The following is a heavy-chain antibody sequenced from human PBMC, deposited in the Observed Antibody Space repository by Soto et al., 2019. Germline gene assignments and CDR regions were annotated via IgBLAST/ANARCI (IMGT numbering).Heavy chain of an antibody. CDR3: ARNGKLRFLEWLPNFFDY. D-gene: IGHD3-3*01. CDR2: IYYSGST. Sequence: SETLSLTCTVSGGSISSSSYYWGWIRQPPGKGLEWIGSIYYSGSTYYNPSLKSRVTISVDTSKNQSSLKLRSVTAADTAVYYCARNGKLRFLEWLPNFFDYWGQGTLVTVS. V-gene: IGHV4-39*01. J-gene: IGHJ4*02. CDR1: GGSISSSSYY.